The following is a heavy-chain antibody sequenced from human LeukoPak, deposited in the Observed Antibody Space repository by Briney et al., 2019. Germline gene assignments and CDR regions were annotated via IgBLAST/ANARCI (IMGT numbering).Heavy chain of an antibody. CDR1: GFTFSSYS. CDR3: ARGNTGGSSTDDAFDI. CDR2: ISSSSSYI. Sequence: PGGSLRLSCAASGFTFSSYSMNWVRQAPGKGLEWVSSISSSSSYIYYADSVKGRFTISRDNAKNSLYLQMNSLRAEDTAVYYCARGNTGGSSTDDAFDIWGQGTMVTVSS. V-gene: IGHV3-21*01. D-gene: IGHD2-8*02. J-gene: IGHJ3*02.